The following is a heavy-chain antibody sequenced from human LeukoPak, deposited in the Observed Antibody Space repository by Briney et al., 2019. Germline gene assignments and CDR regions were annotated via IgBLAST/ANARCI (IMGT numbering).Heavy chain of an antibody. CDR2: IDPSDSYA. V-gene: IGHV5-10-1*01. J-gene: IGHJ3*02. Sequence: GESLKISCKGSGYSFTSYWISWVRQMPGKGLERMGRIDPSDSYANYSPSFQGHVTISADKSISTAYLQWSSLKASDTAMYYCATNVGIAVADPDAFDIWGQGTMVTVSS. D-gene: IGHD6-19*01. CDR3: ATNVGIAVADPDAFDI. CDR1: GYSFTSYW.